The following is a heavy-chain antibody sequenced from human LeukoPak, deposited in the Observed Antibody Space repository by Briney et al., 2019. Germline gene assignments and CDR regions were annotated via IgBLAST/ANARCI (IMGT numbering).Heavy chain of an antibody. CDR1: GGSISSSGYC. V-gene: IGHV4-39*01. Sequence: SETLSLTCTVSGGSISSSGYCWGWIRQPPGKGLEWIGSIDYSGNTNYNPSLKSRVTIAVDMSKNQFSLKLSSVTAADTAVYYCARRLTVYYYDSSGPSHRSERRQERYNWFDPWGQGTLVTVSS. J-gene: IGHJ5*02. CDR3: ARRLTVYYYDSSGPSHRSERRQERYNWFDP. CDR2: IDYSGNT. D-gene: IGHD3-22*01.